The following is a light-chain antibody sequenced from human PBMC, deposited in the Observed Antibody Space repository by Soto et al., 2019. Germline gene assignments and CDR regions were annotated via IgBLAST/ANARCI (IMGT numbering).Light chain of an antibody. CDR3: QQYGSSPPSIT. V-gene: IGKV3-20*01. CDR2: GAS. CDR1: QSVSSSY. J-gene: IGKJ5*01. Sequence: EILLTQSPGTLSLSPGERATLSCRASQSVSSSYLAWYQQKPGQAPRLLIYGASSRATGIPDRFSGSGSGTDFTLTISRLEPADFAVYYCQQYGSSPPSITFGQGTRLEIK.